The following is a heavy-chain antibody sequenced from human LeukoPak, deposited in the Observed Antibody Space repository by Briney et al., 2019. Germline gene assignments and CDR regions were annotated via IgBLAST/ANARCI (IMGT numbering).Heavy chain of an antibody. CDR1: GFTFSSYA. CDR3: ARSRYCSGGSCRNRFDY. V-gene: IGHV3-30*04. J-gene: IGHJ4*02. D-gene: IGHD2-15*01. Sequence: PGRSLRLSCAASGFTFSSYAMHWVRQAPGKGPEWVAVISYDGSNKYYADSVRGRFTISRDNSKNTLYLQMNSLRAEDTAVYYCARSRYCSGGSCRNRFDYWGQGTLVTVSS. CDR2: ISYDGSNK.